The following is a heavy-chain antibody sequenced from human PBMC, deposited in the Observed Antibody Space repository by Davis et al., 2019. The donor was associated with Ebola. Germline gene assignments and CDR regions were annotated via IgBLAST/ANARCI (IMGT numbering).Heavy chain of an antibody. CDR2: INHSGST. D-gene: IGHD2-21*01. V-gene: IGHV4-34*01. CDR3: AWQKGCGGDCYDAFDI. CDR1: GGSFSGYY. J-gene: IGHJ3*02. Sequence: PSETLSLTCAVYGGSFSGYYWSWIRQPPGKGLEWIGEINHSGSTNYNPSLKSRVTISVDTSKNQFSLKLSSVTAADTAVYYCAWQKGCGGDCYDAFDIWGQGTMVTVSS.